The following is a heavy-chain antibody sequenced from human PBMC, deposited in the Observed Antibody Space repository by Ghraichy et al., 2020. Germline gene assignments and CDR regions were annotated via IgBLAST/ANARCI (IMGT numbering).Heavy chain of an antibody. D-gene: IGHD6-19*01. CDR2: VHNSGTT. CDR3: VAGGGWLPDY. CDR1: GGSISSHY. Sequence: TLSLTCTVSGGSISSHYWNWIRQPPGKGLEWIGYVHNSGTTKYNPSLQSRVTISEDTSKNQFSLKMTSVTAADTAVYYCVAGGGWLPDYWGQGILVTVSS. V-gene: IGHV4-59*11. J-gene: IGHJ4*02.